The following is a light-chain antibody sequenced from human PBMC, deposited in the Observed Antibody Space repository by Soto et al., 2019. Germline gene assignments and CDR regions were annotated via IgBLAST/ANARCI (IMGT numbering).Light chain of an antibody. V-gene: IGKV3-15*01. CDR1: HSVRSS. CDR3: QQYNNWPPYT. Sequence: IVMTQSPATLSVSPGERATLSCRASHSVRSSLAWYQLKPGQAPRLLIYGASTRATGIPARFSGSGSGTEFTLTISSLQYEDFAVYYCQQYNNWPPYTFGQGTKLEIK. CDR2: GAS. J-gene: IGKJ2*01.